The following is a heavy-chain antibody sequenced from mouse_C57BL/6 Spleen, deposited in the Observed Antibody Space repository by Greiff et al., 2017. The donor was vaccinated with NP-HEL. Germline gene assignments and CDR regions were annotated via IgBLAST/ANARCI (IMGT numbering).Heavy chain of an antibody. CDR1: GYAFSSYW. V-gene: IGHV1-80*01. Sequence: VQLQQSGAELVKPGASVKISCKASGYAFSSYWMNWVKQRPGKGLEWIGQIYPGDGDTNYNGQFKGKATLTADKSSSTAYMQLSSLTSEDSAVYFCARSSYDYDGYFDDWGTGTTVTVSS. J-gene: IGHJ1*03. D-gene: IGHD2-4*01. CDR3: ARSSYDYDGYFDD. CDR2: IYPGDGDT.